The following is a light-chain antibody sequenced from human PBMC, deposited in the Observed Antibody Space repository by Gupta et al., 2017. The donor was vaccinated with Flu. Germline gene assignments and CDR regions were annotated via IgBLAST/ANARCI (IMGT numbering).Light chain of an antibody. V-gene: IGKV1-39*01. CDR3: QQRFTSPIT. J-gene: IGKJ4*01. Sequence: APKLLIYDASTLESGVPSRFSGNGSGTDFTLTINKRQREAFGTYYCQQRFTSPITFGGGTRVVMK. CDR2: DAS.